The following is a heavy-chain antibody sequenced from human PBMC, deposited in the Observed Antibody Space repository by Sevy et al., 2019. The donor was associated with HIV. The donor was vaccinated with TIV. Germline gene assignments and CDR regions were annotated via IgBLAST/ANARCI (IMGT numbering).Heavy chain of an antibody. J-gene: IGHJ6*02. CDR2: ISGYNGNT. CDR3: ARATEYSSSSPAGMDV. CDR1: GYTFTSYG. V-gene: IGHV1-18*04. Sequence: ASVKVSCKSSGYTFTSYGISWVRQAPGQGLEWMGWISGYNGNTNYAQKLQGRVTMTTATSTSTAYMELRSLRSDDTAEYFGARATEYSSSSPAGMDVWGQGTTVTVSS. D-gene: IGHD6-6*01.